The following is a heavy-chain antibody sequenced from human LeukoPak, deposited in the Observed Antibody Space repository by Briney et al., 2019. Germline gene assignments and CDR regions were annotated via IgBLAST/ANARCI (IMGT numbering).Heavy chain of an antibody. V-gene: IGHV4-59*01. CDR1: GGSISSYY. Sequence: ASETLSLTCTVSGGSISSYYWSWIRQPPGKGLEWIGYIYYSGSTNYNPSLKSRVTISVDTSKNQFSLKLSSVTAADTAVYYCARRNFGAGYCSSTSCTDAFDIWGQGTMVTVSS. D-gene: IGHD2-2*01. J-gene: IGHJ3*02. CDR2: IYYSGST. CDR3: ARRNFGAGYCSSTSCTDAFDI.